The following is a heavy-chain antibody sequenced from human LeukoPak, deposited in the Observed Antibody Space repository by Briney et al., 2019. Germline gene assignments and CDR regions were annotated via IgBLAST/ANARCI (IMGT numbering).Heavy chain of an antibody. D-gene: IGHD6-13*01. J-gene: IGHJ6*03. CDR3: AKGGYSNSPGYMDV. Sequence: GGSLRLSCAASGFTFSTYGMHWVRQAPGKGLEWVSGISWNSGSRAYADSVKGRFTISRDNVKNSLYLQMNSLRAEDMALYYCAKGGYSNSPGYMDVWGKGTTVTVSS. CDR1: GFTFSTYG. CDR2: ISWNSGSR. V-gene: IGHV3-9*03.